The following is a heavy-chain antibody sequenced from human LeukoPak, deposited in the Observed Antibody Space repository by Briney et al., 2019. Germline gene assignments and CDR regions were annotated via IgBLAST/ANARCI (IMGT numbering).Heavy chain of an antibody. D-gene: IGHD3-10*01. V-gene: IGHV4-31*03. Sequence: SETLSLTCTVSGGSISCGGYYWSWIRQRPGKGLEWIGYIYYRRSTYYNPSLKSRVTISVDTSKNQFSLKLSSVTAADTAVYYCAGTSYGSGSFDYWGQGTLVTVSS. CDR1: GGSISCGGYY. CDR2: IYYRRST. J-gene: IGHJ4*02. CDR3: AGTSYGSGSFDY.